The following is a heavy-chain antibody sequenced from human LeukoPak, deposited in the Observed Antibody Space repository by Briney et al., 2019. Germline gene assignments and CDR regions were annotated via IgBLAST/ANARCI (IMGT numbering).Heavy chain of an antibody. Sequence: ASVKVSCKASGYTFTGYYMHWVRQAPGQGLEWMGWINPSSGGTNYAQKFQGRVTMTRDTSISTAYMELSRLRSDDTAVYYCARDFKWELPLDYWGQGTLVTVSS. D-gene: IGHD1-26*01. CDR2: INPSSGGT. J-gene: IGHJ4*02. V-gene: IGHV1-2*02. CDR3: ARDFKWELPLDY. CDR1: GYTFTGYY.